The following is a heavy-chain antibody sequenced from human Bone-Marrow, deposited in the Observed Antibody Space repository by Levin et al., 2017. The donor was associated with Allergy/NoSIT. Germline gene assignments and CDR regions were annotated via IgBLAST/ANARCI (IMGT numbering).Heavy chain of an antibody. D-gene: IGHD2-15*01. CDR2: ISSSSTMK. CDR3: ERDWEYDNGTGWWDS. Sequence: GGSLRLSCVASGFRFSDYTMNWVRQAPGKGLEWVAYISSSSTMKYYANSVKGRFTISRDNANNSLYLQMNSLRAEDTAVYYCERDWEYDNGTGWWDSWGQGKLVTGSS. CDR1: GFRFSDYT. J-gene: IGHJ4*02. V-gene: IGHV3-48*04.